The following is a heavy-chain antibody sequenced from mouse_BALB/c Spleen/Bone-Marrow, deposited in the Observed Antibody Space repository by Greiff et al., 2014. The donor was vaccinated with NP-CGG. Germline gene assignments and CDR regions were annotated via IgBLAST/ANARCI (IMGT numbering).Heavy chain of an antibody. CDR1: GFAFSSYD. Sequence: DVQLVESGGGLVKPGGSLKLSCAASGFAFSSYDMSWVRQTPEKRLEWVAYISHGGGTTYYSDTVKGRFTISRDNAKNTLYLQMSSLKSEDTAIYYCTRHGGYYPYYYAMDYWGQGNSVTVSS. CDR2: ISHGGGTT. D-gene: IGHD2-3*01. V-gene: IGHV5-12-1*01. J-gene: IGHJ4*01. CDR3: TRHGGYYPYYYAMDY.